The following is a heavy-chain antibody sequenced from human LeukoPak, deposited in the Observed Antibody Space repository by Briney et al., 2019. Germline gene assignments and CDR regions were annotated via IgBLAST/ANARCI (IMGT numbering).Heavy chain of an antibody. CDR2: IYYSGST. CDR1: GGSISSSSYY. CDR3: ARDGELGDAGY. V-gene: IGHV4-39*07. J-gene: IGHJ4*02. Sequence: SETLPLTCTVSGGSISSSSYYWGWIRQPPGKGLEWIGSIYYSGSTYYNPSLKSRVTISVDTSKNQFSLKLSSVTAADTAVYYCARDGELGDAGYWGQGTLVTVSS. D-gene: IGHD1-26*01.